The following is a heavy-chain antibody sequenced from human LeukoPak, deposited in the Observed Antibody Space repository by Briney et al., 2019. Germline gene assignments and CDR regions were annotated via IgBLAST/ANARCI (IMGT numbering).Heavy chain of an antibody. Sequence: ASVEVSCKASGYTFTDYYMHWVRQAPGQGLEWMGWINPNSGGTNYAQKFQGRVTMTRDTSISTAYMDLSRLRSDDTAVYYCARGGIVHGDYAIQGLNYFDYWGQGTLVTVSS. CDR3: ARGGIVHGDYAIQGLNYFDY. CDR1: GYTFTDYY. D-gene: IGHD4-17*01. J-gene: IGHJ4*02. V-gene: IGHV1-2*02. CDR2: INPNSGGT.